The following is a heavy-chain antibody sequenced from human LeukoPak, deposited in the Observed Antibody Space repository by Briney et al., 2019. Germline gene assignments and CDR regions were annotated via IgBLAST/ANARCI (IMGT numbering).Heavy chain of an antibody. CDR3: ARRLRYFDWSLDY. CDR1: GFTFDDYA. V-gene: IGHV3-9*01. D-gene: IGHD3-9*01. Sequence: PGGSLRLSCAASGFTFDDYAMHWVRQAPGKGLEWVSGISWNSGSIGYADSVKGRFTISRDNAKNSLYLQMNSLRAEDTAVYYCARRLRYFDWSLDYWGQGTLVTVSS. CDR2: ISWNSGSI. J-gene: IGHJ4*02.